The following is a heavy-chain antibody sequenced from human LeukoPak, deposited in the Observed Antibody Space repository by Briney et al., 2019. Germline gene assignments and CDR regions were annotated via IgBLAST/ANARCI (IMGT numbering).Heavy chain of an antibody. CDR1: GGSISSTSYY. CDR3: ARYREQQLARQRDEYYFDY. D-gene: IGHD6-13*01. Sequence: SETLSLTCSVSGGSISSTSYYWAWIRQFPGKGLEWIGTIYYSGSTYYNPSLKSRLTISVDTSKNHFSLKLGSVTAADTAVYYCARYREQQLARQRDEYYFDYWGQGTLVTVSS. V-gene: IGHV4-39*02. CDR2: IYYSGST. J-gene: IGHJ4*02.